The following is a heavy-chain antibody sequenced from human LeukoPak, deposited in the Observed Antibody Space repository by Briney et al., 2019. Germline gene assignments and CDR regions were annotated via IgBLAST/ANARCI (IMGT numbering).Heavy chain of an antibody. CDR3: AEVMEYSSSWDPLDAFDI. CDR1: GFTFSSYG. J-gene: IGHJ3*02. Sequence: GGSLRLSCAASGFTFSSYGMHWVRQAPGKGLEWVAVISYDGSNKYYADSVKGRFTISRDNSKNTLYLQMNSLRAEDTAVYYCAEVMEYSSSWDPLDAFDIWGQGTMVTVSS. V-gene: IGHV3-30*18. CDR2: ISYDGSNK. D-gene: IGHD6-13*01.